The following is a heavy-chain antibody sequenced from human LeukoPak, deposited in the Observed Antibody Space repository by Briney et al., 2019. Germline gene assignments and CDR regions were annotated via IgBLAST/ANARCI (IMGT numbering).Heavy chain of an antibody. Sequence: PGRSLRLSCAASGFTFSRYGMHWVRGAPGKGLEWVAVISYDGNNKYYGDSVKGRFTISRDNSKNTLYLQMNSLRVEDTAVYYCAKRIAGSRGFDYWGQGTLVTVSS. CDR3: AKRIAGSRGFDY. V-gene: IGHV3-30*18. CDR1: GFTFSRYG. CDR2: ISYDGNNK. J-gene: IGHJ4*02. D-gene: IGHD6-13*01.